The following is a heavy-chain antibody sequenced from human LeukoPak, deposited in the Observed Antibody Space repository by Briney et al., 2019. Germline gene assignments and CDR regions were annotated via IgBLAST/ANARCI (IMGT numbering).Heavy chain of an antibody. J-gene: IGHJ4*02. CDR1: GGTFSSYA. D-gene: IGHD3-3*01. Sequence: SAKVSCKASGGTFSSYAISWVRQAPGQGLEWMGGIIPIFGTANYAQKFQGRVTITTDESTSTAYMELSSLRSEDTAVYYCARATRYDFWSGYYGWGQGTLVTVSS. CDR3: ARATRYDFWSGYYG. CDR2: IIPIFGTA. V-gene: IGHV1-69*05.